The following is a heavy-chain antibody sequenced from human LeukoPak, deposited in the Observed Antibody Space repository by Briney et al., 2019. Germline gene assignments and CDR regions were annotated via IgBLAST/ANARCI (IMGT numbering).Heavy chain of an antibody. CDR1: GYTFTGYH. CDR3: ARAGYCGGDCYFGY. D-gene: IGHD2-21*02. V-gene: IGHV1-2*06. Sequence: ASVTVSCKASGYTFTGYHMHWVRQAPGQGLEWMGRINPNSGDTNYAQKFQGRVTMTRDTSISTAYMELSRLRSDDTAVYYCARAGYCGGDCYFGYWGQGTLVTVSS. J-gene: IGHJ4*02. CDR2: INPNSGDT.